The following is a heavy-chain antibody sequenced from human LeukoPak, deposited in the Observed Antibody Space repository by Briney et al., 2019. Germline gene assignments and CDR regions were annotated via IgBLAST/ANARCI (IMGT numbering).Heavy chain of an antibody. V-gene: IGHV3-30*18. CDR1: GFTFSSYG. D-gene: IGHD2-15*01. Sequence: GSLRLSCAASGFTFSSYGMHWVRQAPGKGLEWVAVISYDGSNKYYADSVKGRFTISRDNSKNTLYLQMNSLRAEDTAVYYCAKASIVVVVATLDYWGQGTLVTVSS. CDR3: AKASIVVVVATLDY. CDR2: ISYDGSNK. J-gene: IGHJ4*02.